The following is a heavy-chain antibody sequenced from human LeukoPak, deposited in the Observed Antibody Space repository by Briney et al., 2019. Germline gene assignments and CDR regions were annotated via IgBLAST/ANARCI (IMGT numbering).Heavy chain of an antibody. V-gene: IGHV3-74*01. CDR3: AKRGVVIRVFLVGFHKEAYYFDS. Sequence: PGGSLRLSCAASGFTFSNYWMHWVRQAPGKGPVWVSRINRDGSTTSYADSVKGRFTISRDNAKNTLFLQMNSLRAEDTAVYFCAKRGVVIRVFLVGFHKEAYYFDSWGQGALVTVSS. CDR1: GFTFSNYW. D-gene: IGHD3-10*01. CDR2: INRDGSTT. J-gene: IGHJ4*02.